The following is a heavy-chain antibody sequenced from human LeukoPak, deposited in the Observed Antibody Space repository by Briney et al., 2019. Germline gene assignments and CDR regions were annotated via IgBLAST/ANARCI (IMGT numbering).Heavy chain of an antibody. D-gene: IGHD3-3*01. CDR2: IWYDGSNK. Sequence: GRSLRLSCAASGFTFSSYGMHWVRQAPGKGLEWVAVIWYDGSNKYYADSVKGRFTISRDNSKNTLYLQMNSLRAEDTAVYYCARDSRVADFWSGYFTGYFDYWGQGTLVTVSS. V-gene: IGHV3-33*08. J-gene: IGHJ4*02. CDR1: GFTFSSYG. CDR3: ARDSRVADFWSGYFTGYFDY.